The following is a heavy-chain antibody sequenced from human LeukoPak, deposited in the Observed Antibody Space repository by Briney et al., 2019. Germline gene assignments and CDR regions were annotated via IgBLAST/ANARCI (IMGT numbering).Heavy chain of an antibody. D-gene: IGHD4-23*01. J-gene: IGHJ4*02. Sequence: GRSLRLSCAASGFTFSSYAMSWVRQAPGKGLEWVSPISGSGGSTYYADSVKGRFTISRDNSKNTLYLQMNSLRDEDTAVYYWAKCNGLSTVATSYSDYWGQGTLVTVSS. CDR2: ISGSGGST. CDR1: GFTFSSYA. CDR3: AKCNGLSTVATSYSDY. V-gene: IGHV3-23*01.